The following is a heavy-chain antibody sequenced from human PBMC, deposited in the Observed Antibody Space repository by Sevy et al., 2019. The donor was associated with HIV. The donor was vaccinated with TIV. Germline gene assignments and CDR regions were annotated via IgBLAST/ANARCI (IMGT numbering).Heavy chain of an antibody. J-gene: IGHJ6*03. V-gene: IGHV3-23*01. Sequence: GGSLRLSCAASGFTFSSYAMSWVRQAPGNGLEWVSAISGSGGSTYYADSVKGRFTISRDNSKNTLYLQMNSLRAEDTAVYYCAKSRLLHYYYYMDVLGKGTAVTVSS. CDR3: AKSRLLHYYYYMDV. CDR1: GFTFSSYA. CDR2: ISGSGGST.